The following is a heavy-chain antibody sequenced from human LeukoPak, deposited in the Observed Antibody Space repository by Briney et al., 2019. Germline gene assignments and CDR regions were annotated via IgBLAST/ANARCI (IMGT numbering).Heavy chain of an antibody. Sequence: GESLKISCKGSGYSLATYWIAWVRQMPGQGLEWMGIIYPGDSDTRDSPSFQGQVTISADKSISTAYLQWSSLKASDSAMYYCARGAGCSSTSCYRDYYYYMDVWGKGTTVTVSS. CDR1: GYSLATYW. CDR2: IYPGDSDT. J-gene: IGHJ6*03. V-gene: IGHV5-51*01. D-gene: IGHD2-2*02. CDR3: ARGAGCSSTSCYRDYYYYMDV.